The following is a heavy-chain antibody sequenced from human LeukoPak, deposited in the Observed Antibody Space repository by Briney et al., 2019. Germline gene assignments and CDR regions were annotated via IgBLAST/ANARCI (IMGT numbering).Heavy chain of an antibody. Sequence: PSETLSLTCAVYGGSFSGYYWSLIRQPPGKGLEWIGEINHSGSTNYNPSLKSRVTISVDTSKNQFSLKLSSVTAADTAVYYCARVDGYDFWSGYNDAFDIWGQGTMVTVSS. V-gene: IGHV4-34*01. D-gene: IGHD3-3*01. CDR1: GGSFSGYY. CDR2: INHSGST. CDR3: ARVDGYDFWSGYNDAFDI. J-gene: IGHJ3*02.